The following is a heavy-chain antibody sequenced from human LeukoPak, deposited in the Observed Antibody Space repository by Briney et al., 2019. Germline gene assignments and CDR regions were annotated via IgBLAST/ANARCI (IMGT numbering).Heavy chain of an antibody. CDR2: IYHSGTT. V-gene: IGHV4-30-2*01. J-gene: IGHJ4*02. CDR1: GVSISNNNYY. CDR3: ARSTGTLTG. D-gene: IGHD1-1*01. Sequence: PSETLSLTCTVSGVSISNNNYYWSWIRQPPGKGLEWIGYIYHSGTTYYNPSLKSRVTISIDRSKNQFSLKLSSVTAADTAVYYCARSTGTLTGWGQGTLVTVSS.